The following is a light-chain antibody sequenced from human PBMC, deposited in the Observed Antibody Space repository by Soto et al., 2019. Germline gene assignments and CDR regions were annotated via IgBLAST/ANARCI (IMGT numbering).Light chain of an antibody. Sequence: ELVLTQSPGTLSLSPGERATLSCRASQSVRSNYLAWYQHKPGQAPRLLIYAAFSRATVIPDRFSGSGSGADFTLAINRLEPEDFAVYYCQQYGYSLWTFGQGTKVEIK. V-gene: IGKV3-20*01. J-gene: IGKJ1*01. CDR1: QSVRSNY. CDR2: AAF. CDR3: QQYGYSLWT.